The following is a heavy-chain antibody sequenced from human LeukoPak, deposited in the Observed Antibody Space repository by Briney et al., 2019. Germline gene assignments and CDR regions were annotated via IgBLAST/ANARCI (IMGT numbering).Heavy chain of an antibody. CDR3: ARGTHTGGYSHAFDY. CDR1: GFTFSSYS. CDR2: ISSSSSYI. Sequence: PGGSLRLSCAASGFTFSSYSMNWVRQAPGKGLEWVSSISSSSSYIYYADSVKGRFTISRDNAKNSLYLQMNSPRAEDTAVYYCARGTHTGGYSHAFDYWGQGTLVTVSS. V-gene: IGHV3-21*01. J-gene: IGHJ4*02. D-gene: IGHD5-18*01.